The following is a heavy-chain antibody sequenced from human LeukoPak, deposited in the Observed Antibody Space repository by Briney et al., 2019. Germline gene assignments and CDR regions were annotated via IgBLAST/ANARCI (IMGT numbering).Heavy chain of an antibody. V-gene: IGHV4-30-4*01. D-gene: IGHD1-1*01. J-gene: IGHJ6*02. CDR2: IYYSGST. CDR3: ARGRGRYLYYYYGMDV. Sequence: KPSETLSLTCTVSGGSISSGDYYWSWIRQPPGKGLEWIGYIYYSGSTYYNPSLKSRVTISVDTSKNQFSLKLSSVTAADTAVYYCARGRGRYLYYYYGMDVWGQGTTVTVSS. CDR1: GGSISSGDYY.